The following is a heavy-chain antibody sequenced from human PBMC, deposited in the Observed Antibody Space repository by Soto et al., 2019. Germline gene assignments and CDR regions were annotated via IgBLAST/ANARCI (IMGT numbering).Heavy chain of an antibody. CDR1: GFTFSSYA. CDR2: ISSNGIST. V-gene: IGHV3-64D*06. CDR3: VKGSSGSYYYNWFDP. Sequence: PGGSLRLSCSASGFTFSSYALHWVRQAPGKGLEYVSAISSNGISTYYADSVNGRFTISRDNSKNTLYLQMSSLRAEDTAVYYCVKGSSGSYYYNWFDPWGQGTLVTVSS. J-gene: IGHJ5*02. D-gene: IGHD3-10*01.